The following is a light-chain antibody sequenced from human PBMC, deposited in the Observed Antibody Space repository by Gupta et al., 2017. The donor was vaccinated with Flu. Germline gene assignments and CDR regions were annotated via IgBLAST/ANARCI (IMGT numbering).Light chain of an antibody. CDR1: SSDIGGYNN. V-gene: IGLV2-14*01. Sequence: SSDIGGYNNVSWYQHHPGKAPKLLIYEVSNRPSGFSNRFSGSKSGNTASLTISGLQAEDEADYYCSSYTSNSALYVFGTGTKVTVL. CDR2: EVS. CDR3: SSYTSNSALYV. J-gene: IGLJ1*01.